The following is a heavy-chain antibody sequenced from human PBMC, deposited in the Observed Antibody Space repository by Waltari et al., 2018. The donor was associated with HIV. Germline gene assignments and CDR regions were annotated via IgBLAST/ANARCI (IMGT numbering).Heavy chain of an antibody. CDR2: ISTYNGKT. CDR1: GYTFTSYG. Sequence: QVQLVQSGTEVKTPGASVKVSCKASGYTFTSYGITWVRQARGQGLEWMGWISTYNGKTNYAQKFQGRVTMTTDTSTSTAYLDLRSLRSDDTAMYYCARDLGHYYGSGSYYDYWGQGALVTVSS. CDR3: ARDLGHYYGSGSYYDY. J-gene: IGHJ4*02. D-gene: IGHD3-10*01. V-gene: IGHV1-18*01.